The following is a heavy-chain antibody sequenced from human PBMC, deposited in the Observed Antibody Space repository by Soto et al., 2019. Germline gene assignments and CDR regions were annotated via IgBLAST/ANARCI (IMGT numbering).Heavy chain of an antibody. CDR3: AKSVFGVVETDAFDI. D-gene: IGHD3-3*01. J-gene: IGHJ3*02. CDR2: ISGSGGST. V-gene: IGHV3-23*01. CDR1: GFTFSSYA. Sequence: GGSLRLSCAASGFTFSSYAMSWVRRAPGKGLEWVSAISGSGGSTYYADSVKGRFTISRDNSKNTPYLQMNSLRAEDTAVYYCAKSVFGVVETDAFDIWGQGTMVTVSS.